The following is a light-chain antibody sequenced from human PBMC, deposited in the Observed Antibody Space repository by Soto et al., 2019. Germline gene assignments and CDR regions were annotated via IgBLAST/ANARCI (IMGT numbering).Light chain of an antibody. Sequence: EIVLTQSPATLSLSPGATATLSCRASQSVSSYLAWYQQKPGQAPRLLIYDASNRAAGIPDRFSCSGSRTDFSLTISSLAPEDFAGYYCQRYNNWPLTFGGGTKVESK. CDR3: QRYNNWPLT. CDR2: DAS. V-gene: IGKV3-11*01. CDR1: QSVSSY. J-gene: IGKJ4*01.